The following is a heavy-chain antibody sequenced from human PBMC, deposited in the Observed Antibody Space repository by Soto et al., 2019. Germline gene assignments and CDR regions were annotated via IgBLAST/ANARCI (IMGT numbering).Heavy chain of an antibody. Sequence: GGSLRLSCAASGFTFSSYGMHWVRQAPGKGLEWVAVIWYDGSNKYHADSVKGRFTISRDNSKNTLYLQMNSLRAEDTAVYYCAREYGDTLAFDIWGQGTMVTVSS. V-gene: IGHV3-33*01. D-gene: IGHD4-17*01. J-gene: IGHJ3*02. CDR1: GFTFSSYG. CDR2: IWYDGSNK. CDR3: AREYGDTLAFDI.